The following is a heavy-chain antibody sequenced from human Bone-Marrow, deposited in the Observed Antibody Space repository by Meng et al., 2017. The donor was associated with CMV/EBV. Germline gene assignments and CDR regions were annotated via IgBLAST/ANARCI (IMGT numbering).Heavy chain of an antibody. Sequence: ASVKVSCKASGYTFSDYYIHWVRQAPGQGLEWMGWVDPKSGDTKQAVRFQGRVTLTRDTSISTAYMDLSRLRSDDTAIYYCARVPGIVGARPPFDYWGQGTLVTVSS. D-gene: IGHD1-26*01. J-gene: IGHJ4*02. CDR2: VDPKSGDT. CDR3: ARVPGIVGARPPFDY. V-gene: IGHV1-2*02. CDR1: GYTFSDYY.